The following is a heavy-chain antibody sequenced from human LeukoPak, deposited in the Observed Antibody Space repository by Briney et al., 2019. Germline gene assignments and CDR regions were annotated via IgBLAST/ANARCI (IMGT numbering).Heavy chain of an antibody. CDR3: AKDRKGDYYDSSGYYYYFDY. V-gene: IGHV3-23*01. J-gene: IGHJ4*02. D-gene: IGHD3-22*01. CDR1: GFTFSSYA. Sequence: GGSLRLFCAASGFTFSSYAMSWVRQAPGKGLEWVSSISGSGVSTYYADSVKGRFTISRDNSKNTLYLQMNSLRAEDTAVYYCAKDRKGDYYDSSGYYYYFDYWGQGTLVTVSS. CDR2: ISGSGVST.